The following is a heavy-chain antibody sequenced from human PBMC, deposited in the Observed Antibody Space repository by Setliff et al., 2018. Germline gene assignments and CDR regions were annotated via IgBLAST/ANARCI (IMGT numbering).Heavy chain of an antibody. D-gene: IGHD3-3*01. CDR2: INPSGGLT. Sequence: ASVKVSCKASGGSFCSYGITWVRQAPGQGLEWMGIINPSGGLTRYAQKFQGKVTMTRDTSTSTVYMEVSSLRSEDTAVYYCARDRYYNSWSGTSITAPHDAFDIWGQGTMVTVSS. CDR3: ARDRYYNSWSGTSITAPHDAFDI. V-gene: IGHV1-46*03. J-gene: IGHJ3*02. CDR1: GGSFCSYG.